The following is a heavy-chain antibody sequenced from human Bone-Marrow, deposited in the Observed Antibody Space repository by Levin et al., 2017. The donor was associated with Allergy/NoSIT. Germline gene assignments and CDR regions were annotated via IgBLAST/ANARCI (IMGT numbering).Heavy chain of an antibody. CDR1: EDSFRDYA. D-gene: IGHD3-16*02. Sequence: GASVKVSCKSSEDSFRDYAIGWVRQAPGQGLEWMGGTIPSFGTAHSAQSFQGRLTIIADESTSTSYLELSGLTSADTALYYCARGPKYSWGSYRYFDFWGLGTLVTVTS. V-gene: IGHV1-69*13. CDR2: TIPSFGTA. J-gene: IGHJ4*02. CDR3: ARGPKYSWGSYRYFDF.